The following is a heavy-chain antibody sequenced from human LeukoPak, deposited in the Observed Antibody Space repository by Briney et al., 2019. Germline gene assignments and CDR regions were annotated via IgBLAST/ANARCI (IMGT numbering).Heavy chain of an antibody. J-gene: IGHJ6*02. V-gene: IGHV1-2*06. D-gene: IGHD1-26*01. CDR1: GYTFTGYY. CDR2: INPNSGGT. Sequence: GASVKVSCRASGYTFTGYYMHWVRRAPGQGLEWMGRINPNSGGTNYAQKFQGRVTMTRDTSISTAYMELSRLRSDDTAVYYCARDPPPSSGSYWPLGYYYGTDVWGQGTTVTVSS. CDR3: ARDPPPSSGSYWPLGYYYGTDV.